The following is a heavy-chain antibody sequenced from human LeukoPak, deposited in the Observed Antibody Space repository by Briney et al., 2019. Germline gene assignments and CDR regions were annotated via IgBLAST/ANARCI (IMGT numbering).Heavy chain of an antibody. CDR2: ISHDGTNK. D-gene: IGHD2-2*01. V-gene: IGHV3-30*03. CDR3: AVDCSSPSCYGQSAFDI. Sequence: GGSLRLSCAASGFMFDNFGMHWVRQAPGKGLEWLAVISHDGTNKYFGDFVKGRFTTSRDNSRNTLYLQLNSLRAEDTAIYYCAVDCSSPSCYGQSAFDIWGQGTMVTVSS. J-gene: IGHJ3*02. CDR1: GFMFDNFG.